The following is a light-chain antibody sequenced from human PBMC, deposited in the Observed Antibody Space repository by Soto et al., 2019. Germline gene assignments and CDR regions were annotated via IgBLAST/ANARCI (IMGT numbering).Light chain of an antibody. V-gene: IGLV2-11*01. CDR1: SSDVGGYNY. CDR3: CSYAGGPYV. Sequence: QSALTQARSVSGSPGQSVTISCTGTSSDVGGYNYVSWYQQHPGKAPKLMICDVSKRPSGVPDRFSGSKSGNTASLTISGLQAEDEADYYCCSYAGGPYVFGTGTKLTVL. J-gene: IGLJ1*01. CDR2: DVS.